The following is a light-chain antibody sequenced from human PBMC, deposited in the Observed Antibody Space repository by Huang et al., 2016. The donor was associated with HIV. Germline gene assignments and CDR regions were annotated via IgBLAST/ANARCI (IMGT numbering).Light chain of an antibody. J-gene: IGKJ1*01. CDR2: GAV. CDR1: KSISSN. CDR3: QHYNNWPPWA. Sequence: EIVMTQSPLTLSVSPGERATLSCRASKSISSNLAWYQQRPGRAPRLLIYGAVTRATGIPGRFSGSGSGTEFTLTSSILQSEDSAVYYCQHYNNWPPWAFGPGTKGEIK. V-gene: IGKV3-15*01.